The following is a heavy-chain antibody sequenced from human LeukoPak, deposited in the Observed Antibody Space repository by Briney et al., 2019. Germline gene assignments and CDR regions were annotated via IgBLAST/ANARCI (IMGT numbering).Heavy chain of an antibody. J-gene: IGHJ5*02. CDR1: GGSISSSSYY. Sequence: ASETLSLTCTVSGGSISSSSYYWGWIRQPPGKGLEWIGSIYYSGSTYYNPSLKSRVTISVDTSKNQFSLKLSSVTAADTAVYYCASQYYDFWSGYYNWFDPWGQGTLVTVSS. D-gene: IGHD3-3*01. CDR2: IYYSGST. CDR3: ASQYYDFWSGYYNWFDP. V-gene: IGHV4-39*07.